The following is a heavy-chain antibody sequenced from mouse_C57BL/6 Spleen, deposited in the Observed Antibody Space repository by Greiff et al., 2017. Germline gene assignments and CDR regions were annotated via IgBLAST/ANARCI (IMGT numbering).Heavy chain of an antibody. J-gene: IGHJ3*01. Sequence: VQLQQPGAELVKPGASVKMSCKASGYTFTSYWITWVKQRPGQGLEWIGDIYPGSGSTNYNEKFKSKATLTVDTSSSTAYMQLSSLTADDSSVYYCARHYSAAWFAYWGQGTLVTVSA. V-gene: IGHV1-55*01. CDR2: IYPGSGST. CDR3: ARHYSAAWFAY. D-gene: IGHD2-12*01. CDR1: GYTFTSYW.